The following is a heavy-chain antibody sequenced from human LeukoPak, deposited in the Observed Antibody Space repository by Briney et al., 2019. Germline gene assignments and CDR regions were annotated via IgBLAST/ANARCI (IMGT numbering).Heavy chain of an antibody. D-gene: IGHD6-19*01. Sequence: PGGSLRLSCAASGFTFSSYAMSWVRQPPGKGLEWVSGISGSGGSTYYADSVKGRFTISRDNSKNTLYLQMNSLRAEDTAVYYCARDPREAVAYYFDYWGQGTLVTVSS. J-gene: IGHJ4*02. V-gene: IGHV3-23*01. CDR2: ISGSGGST. CDR1: GFTFSSYA. CDR3: ARDPREAVAYYFDY.